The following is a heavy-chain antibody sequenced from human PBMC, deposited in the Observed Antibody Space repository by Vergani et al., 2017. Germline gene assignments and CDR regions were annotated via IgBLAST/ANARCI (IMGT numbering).Heavy chain of an antibody. Sequence: QLQLQESGSGLVKPSQTLSLTCAVSGGSISSGGYSWSWIRQPPGKGLEWIGEINHSGSTNYNPSLKSRVTISVDTSKNQFSLKLSSVTAADTAGYYCARGRGAARKWGQGTLVTVSS. J-gene: IGHJ4*02. CDR1: GGSISSGGYS. CDR3: ARGRGAARK. CDR2: INHSGST. D-gene: IGHD6-6*01. V-gene: IGHV4-30-2*01.